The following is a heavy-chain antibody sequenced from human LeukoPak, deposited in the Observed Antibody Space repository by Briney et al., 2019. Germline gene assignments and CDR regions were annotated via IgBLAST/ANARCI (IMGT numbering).Heavy chain of an antibody. CDR2: ISAYNGNT. Sequence: GASVKVSCKASGYTFTSYGISWVRQAPGQGLEWMGWISAYNGNTNYAQKLQGRVTMTTDTSTSTAYMELRSLRSDDTAVYYCAREVVVPAAMREWIGMDVWGKGTTVTVSS. CDR1: GYTFTSYG. CDR3: AREVVVPAAMREWIGMDV. V-gene: IGHV1-18*01. D-gene: IGHD2-2*01. J-gene: IGHJ6*04.